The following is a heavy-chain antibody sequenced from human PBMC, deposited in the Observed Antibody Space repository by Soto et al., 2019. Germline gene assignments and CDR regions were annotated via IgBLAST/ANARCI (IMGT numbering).Heavy chain of an antibody. CDR2: ISYDGSNK. D-gene: IGHD1-7*01. J-gene: IGHJ4*02. V-gene: IGHV3-30-3*01. Sequence: QVQLVESGGGVVQPGRSLRLSCAASGFTFSSYAMHWVRQAPGKGLEWVAVISYDGSNKYYADSVKGRFTISRDNSKNTLYLQMNSLRAEDTAVYYCARDGVPAVISIRFKLELHPSDYWGQGALVTVSS. CDR1: GFTFSSYA. CDR3: ARDGVPAVISIRFKLELHPSDY.